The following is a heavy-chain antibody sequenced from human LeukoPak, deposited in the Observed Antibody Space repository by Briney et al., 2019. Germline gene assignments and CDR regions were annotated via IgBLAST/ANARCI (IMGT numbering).Heavy chain of an antibody. J-gene: IGHJ4*02. CDR2: ISRSVGST. D-gene: IGHD3-10*01. V-gene: IGHV3-23*01. CDR1: GFTFTSYA. Sequence: GGSLRLSCADPGFTFTSYAMTRVRQAPGKGLERVSTISRSVGSTTSADSVKGGSTISRNNSKNTLYLKISTLRAETTAVYNFAKVMTRSMVRGVPPADLWGQGTLVTVSS. CDR3: AKVMTRSMVRGVPPADL.